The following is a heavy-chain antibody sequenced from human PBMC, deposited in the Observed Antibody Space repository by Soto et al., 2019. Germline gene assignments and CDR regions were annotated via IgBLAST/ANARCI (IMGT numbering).Heavy chain of an antibody. Sequence: PXGTLSLFCLVPGGSIRSYYWSWIRQPPGKGLEWIGYIYYSVSTNYNPSLKSRVTISVDTSKNQFSLKLSSVTAADTAVYYCETPVIGWIQHWGQGTLVTVSS. CDR2: IYYSVST. CDR1: GGSIRSYY. CDR3: ETPVIGWIQH. D-gene: IGHD5-18*01. J-gene: IGHJ4*02. V-gene: IGHV4-59*01.